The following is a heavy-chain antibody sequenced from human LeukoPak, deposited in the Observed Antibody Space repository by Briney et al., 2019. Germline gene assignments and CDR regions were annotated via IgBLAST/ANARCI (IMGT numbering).Heavy chain of an antibody. CDR2: TYYRSKWYN. J-gene: IGHJ4*02. CDR3: ARDSSFEEIIAARASFTLGLDY. CDR1: GDSVSSNSAA. V-gene: IGHV6-1*01. D-gene: IGHD6-6*01. Sequence: PSQTLSLTCAISGDSVSSNSAAWNWIRQSPSRGLEWLGRTYYRSKWYNDYAVSVKSRITINPDTSKNQFSLQLNSVTPEDTAVYYCARDSSFEEIIAARASFTLGLDYWGQGTLVTVSS.